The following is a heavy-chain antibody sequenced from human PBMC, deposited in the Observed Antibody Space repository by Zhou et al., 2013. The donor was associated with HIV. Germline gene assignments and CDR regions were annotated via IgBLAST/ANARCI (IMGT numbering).Heavy chain of an antibody. CDR1: GFTFSSYW. CDR3: ARDDGSGSWWLDY. J-gene: IGHJ4*02. Sequence: EVQLVESGGGLVQPGGSLRLSCAASGFTFSSYWMHWVRQAPGKGLVWVSRINRDGSSTSYADSVKGRITISRDNAKNTLFLQMKSLRVEDTAVYYCARDDGSGSWWLDYWGQGNPGHRLL. V-gene: IGHV3-74*01. CDR2: INRDGSST. D-gene: IGHD3-10*01.